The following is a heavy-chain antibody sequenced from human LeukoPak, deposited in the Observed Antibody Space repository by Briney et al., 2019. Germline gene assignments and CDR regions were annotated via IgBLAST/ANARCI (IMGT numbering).Heavy chain of an antibody. D-gene: IGHD2-21*01. V-gene: IGHV1-69*04. CDR1: GGTFSSYA. CDR3: ARGLLYYYGMDV. Sequence: SVKVSCKASGGTFSSYAISWVRQAPGQGLEWMGRIIPILGIANYAQKFQGRVTMTRDTSTSTVYMELSSLRSEDTAVYYCARGLLYYYGMDVWGQGTTVTVSS. CDR2: IIPILGIA. J-gene: IGHJ6*02.